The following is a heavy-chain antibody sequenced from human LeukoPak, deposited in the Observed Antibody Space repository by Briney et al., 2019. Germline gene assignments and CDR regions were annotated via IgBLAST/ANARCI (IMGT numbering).Heavy chain of an antibody. D-gene: IGHD5-12*01. CDR1: GFTFSSYG. CDR3: AKGVAFDY. CDR2: ISYDGSHE. V-gene: IGHV3-30*18. Sequence: PGRSLRLSCAASGFTFSSYGIHWVRQAPGKGLEWVAVISYDGSHEYYADSVKGRFTISRDNSKNTPYLQMNDLRAEDTAVYYCAKGVAFDYWGQGTLVTVSS. J-gene: IGHJ4*02.